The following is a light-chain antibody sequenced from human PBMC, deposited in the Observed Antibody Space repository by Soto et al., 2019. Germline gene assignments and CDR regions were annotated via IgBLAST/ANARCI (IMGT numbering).Light chain of an antibody. Sequence: EVVMTQSPATLSVSPGERATLSCRASQSVSNNLAWYQKQPGQAPKLLIYGASTGATGGPARFSGSGSVTEFTLNISSLQAEDFANYYWAQSKRWLHTFGQGTKLEI. J-gene: IGKJ2*01. V-gene: IGKV3-15*01. CDR2: GAS. CDR1: QSVSNN. CDR3: AQSKRWLHT.